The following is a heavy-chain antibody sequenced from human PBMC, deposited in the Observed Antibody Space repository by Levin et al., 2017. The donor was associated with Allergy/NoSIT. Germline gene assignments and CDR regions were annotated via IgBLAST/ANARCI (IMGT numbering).Heavy chain of an antibody. D-gene: IGHD5-12*01. Sequence: PGGSLRLSCAASGFNFDDYAMHWVRQAPGKGLEWVSGISWNSGSIGYVDSVKGRFTISRDNAKNSLYLQMNSLRAEDTALYYCAKWGASGYGAYWGQGILVTVSS. CDR1: GFNFDDYA. V-gene: IGHV3-9*01. J-gene: IGHJ4*02. CDR2: ISWNSGSI. CDR3: AKWGASGYGAY.